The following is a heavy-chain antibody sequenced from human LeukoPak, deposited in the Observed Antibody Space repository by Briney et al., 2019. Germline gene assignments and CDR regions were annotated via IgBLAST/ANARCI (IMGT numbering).Heavy chain of an antibody. Sequence: GGSLRLSCAASGFTFSSYAMSWVRQAPGKGLEWVSAISGSGGSTYYADSVRGRFTISRDNSKNTLYLQMNSLRAEDTAVYYCAKDRGRDGYNEYWGQGTLVTVSS. CDR1: GFTFSSYA. J-gene: IGHJ4*02. CDR2: ISGSGGST. V-gene: IGHV3-23*01. CDR3: AKDRGRDGYNEY. D-gene: IGHD5-24*01.